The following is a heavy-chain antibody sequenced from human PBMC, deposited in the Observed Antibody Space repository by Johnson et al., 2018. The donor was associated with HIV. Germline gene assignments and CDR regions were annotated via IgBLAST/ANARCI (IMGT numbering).Heavy chain of an antibody. Sequence: QVQLVESGGGVVQPGRSLRLSCVASGFTFSTYGMHWVRQAPGKGLEWVAVISYDGSNKYYADSVKGRFTISRDNSKNTLYLQMNSLRAEDTAVYYCASGGYSSSWYTEQGAFDIWGQGTMVTVSS. J-gene: IGHJ3*02. CDR3: ASGGYSSSWYTEQGAFDI. D-gene: IGHD6-13*01. V-gene: IGHV3-30*19. CDR2: ISYDGSNK. CDR1: GFTFSTYG.